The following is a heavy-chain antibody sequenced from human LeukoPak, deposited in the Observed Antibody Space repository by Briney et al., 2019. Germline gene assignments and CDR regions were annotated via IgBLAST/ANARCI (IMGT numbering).Heavy chain of an antibody. D-gene: IGHD5-12*01. CDR1: GFPFSSYS. CDR3: AKDRGVVATSYFDY. J-gene: IGHJ4*02. Sequence: GGSLRLSCAASGFPFSSYSMNWVRQAPGRGLEWVSYISISSSTIYYADSVKGRFTISRDNSKNTLYLQMNSLRAEDTAVYYCAKDRGVVATSYFDYWGQGTLVTVSS. V-gene: IGHV3-48*01. CDR2: ISISSSTI.